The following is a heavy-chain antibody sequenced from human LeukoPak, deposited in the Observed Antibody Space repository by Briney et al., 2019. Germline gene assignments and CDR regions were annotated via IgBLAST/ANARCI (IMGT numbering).Heavy chain of an antibody. CDR1: GFTFSAFA. CDR3: ARDYSGWSRDY. Sequence: GGSLRPSCAASGFTFSAFAMNWVRLPPGKGLEWVSSISTDSHYIYYADSVKGRFSTSRDNAKNALYLQMDSLRAEDTAVYFCARDYSGWSRDYWGQGTLVTVSS. D-gene: IGHD6-19*01. V-gene: IGHV3-21*01. J-gene: IGHJ4*02. CDR2: ISTDSHYI.